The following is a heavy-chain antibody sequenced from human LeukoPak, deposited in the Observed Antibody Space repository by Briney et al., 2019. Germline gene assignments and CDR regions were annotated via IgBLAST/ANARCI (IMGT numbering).Heavy chain of an antibody. CDR1: GGTFSSYA. Sequence: SVKVSCKASGGTFSSYAISWVRQAPGQGLEWMGGIILIFGTANYAQKFQGRVTITADESTSTAYMELSSLRSEDTAVYYCARDDGPKEQWLVRTPNYYYGMDVWGKGTTVTVSS. J-gene: IGHJ6*04. V-gene: IGHV1-69*01. CDR2: IILIFGTA. CDR3: ARDDGPKEQWLVRTPNYYYGMDV. D-gene: IGHD6-19*01.